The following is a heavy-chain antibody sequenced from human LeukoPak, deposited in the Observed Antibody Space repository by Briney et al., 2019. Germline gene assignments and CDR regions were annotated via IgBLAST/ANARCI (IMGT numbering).Heavy chain of an antibody. CDR2: IYTSGST. Sequence: PLETLSLTCTVSGGSISSGSYYWSWIRQPAGKGLEWIGRIYTSGSTNYNPSLKSRVTISVDTSKNQFSLKLSSVTAADTAVYYCARDISRYCSSTSCYRPVDYWGQGTLVTVSS. J-gene: IGHJ4*02. V-gene: IGHV4-61*02. CDR3: ARDISRYCSSTSCYRPVDY. D-gene: IGHD2-2*02. CDR1: GGSISSGSYY.